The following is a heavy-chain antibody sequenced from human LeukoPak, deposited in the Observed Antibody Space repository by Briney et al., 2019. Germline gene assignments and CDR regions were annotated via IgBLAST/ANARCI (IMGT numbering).Heavy chain of an antibody. D-gene: IGHD6-13*01. V-gene: IGHV4-59*01. CDR3: ARVGRAAAEYFQH. Sequence: SETLSLTCTVSGGSISSYYWSWIRQPPGKGLEWIGYIYYSGSTNYNPSLKSRVTISVDTTKNQFSLKLSSVTAADTAVYYCARVGRAAAEYFQHWGQGTLVTVSS. CDR2: IYYSGST. J-gene: IGHJ1*01. CDR1: GGSISSYY.